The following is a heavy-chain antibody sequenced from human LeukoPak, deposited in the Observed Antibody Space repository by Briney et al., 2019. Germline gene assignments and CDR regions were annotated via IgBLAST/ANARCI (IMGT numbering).Heavy chain of an antibody. J-gene: IGHJ4*02. V-gene: IGHV3-13*04. D-gene: IGHD6-19*01. CDR2: INTAADT. Sequence: PGGSLRLSCAASGXAFSNYDMLWVRQVTGKGLEWVSAINTAADTYYPDSVKGRFTISRENAKSSLYLQMNSLRVGDTAVYYCVRAPPGTGWLIDHWGQGTLVAVSS. CDR1: GXAFSNYD. CDR3: VRAPPGTGWLIDH.